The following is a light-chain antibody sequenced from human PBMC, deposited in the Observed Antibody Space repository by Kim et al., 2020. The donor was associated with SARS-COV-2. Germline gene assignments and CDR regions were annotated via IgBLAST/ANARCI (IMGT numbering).Light chain of an antibody. CDR1: QSISSW. CDR2: KAS. V-gene: IGKV1-5*03. J-gene: IGKJ2*01. CDR3: QQYDSYYT. Sequence: DIQMTQSPSTLSASVGDRVTITCRASQSISSWLAWYQQKPGRAPKVLIYKASSLESGVPSRFSGSGSGTEFTLTISSLQPDDFAIYYCQQYDSYYTFGQGTKLEI.